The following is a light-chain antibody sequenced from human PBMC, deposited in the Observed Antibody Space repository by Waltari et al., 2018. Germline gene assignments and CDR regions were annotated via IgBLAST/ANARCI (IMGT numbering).Light chain of an antibody. Sequence: DIQMTQSPSTLSASVGDRVTITCRASQSISSWLAWYQQKPGKAPKLLIYKASSLESGVPSRCSGSGSGTEFTLTISSLQPDDFATYYCQQYPRTFGQGTKVEIK. J-gene: IGKJ1*01. V-gene: IGKV1-5*03. CDR1: QSISSW. CDR3: QQYPRT. CDR2: KAS.